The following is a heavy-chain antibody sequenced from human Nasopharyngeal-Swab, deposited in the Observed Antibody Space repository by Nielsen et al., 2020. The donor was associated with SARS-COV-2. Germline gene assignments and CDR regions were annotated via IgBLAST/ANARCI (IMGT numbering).Heavy chain of an antibody. CDR3: ARAGTIFGVVIIHFDY. D-gene: IGHD3-3*01. V-gene: IGHV4-31*03. CDR1: GGSISSGGYY. Sequence: TLSLTCTVSGGSISSGGYYWSWIRQHPGKGLEWIGYIYYSGSTYYNPSLKSRVTISVDTSKNQFSLKLSSVTAADTAVYYCARAGTIFGVVIIHFDYWGQGTLVTVSS. J-gene: IGHJ4*02. CDR2: IYYSGST.